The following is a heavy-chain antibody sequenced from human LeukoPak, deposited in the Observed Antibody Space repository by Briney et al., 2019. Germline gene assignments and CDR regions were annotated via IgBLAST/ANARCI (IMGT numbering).Heavy chain of an antibody. D-gene: IGHD4-11*01. J-gene: IGHJ5*02. Sequence: GGSLRLYCAASGFTFSNYAMNWVRQAPGKGLEWVSGISGSGGSTYYADSVKGRFTISRDNSKNTLYLQMISLRAEDTAVYYCAKDRYSNYGNWFDPWGQGTLVTVFS. CDR1: GFTFSNYA. CDR2: ISGSGGST. V-gene: IGHV3-23*01. CDR3: AKDRYSNYGNWFDP.